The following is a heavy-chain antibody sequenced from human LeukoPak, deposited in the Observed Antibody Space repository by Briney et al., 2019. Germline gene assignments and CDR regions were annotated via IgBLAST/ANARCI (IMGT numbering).Heavy chain of an antibody. CDR2: IGTAGDT. V-gene: IGHV3-13*01. CDR1: GFTFSSYD. J-gene: IGHJ4*02. D-gene: IGHD3/OR15-3a*01. CDR3: ARALVGTGLDY. Sequence: GGSLRLSCAASGFTFSSYDMHWVRQATGKGLEWVSAIGTAGDTYYPGSVKGRFTISRGNAKNSLYLQMNSLRAGDTAVYYCARALVGTGLDYWGQGTLVTVSS.